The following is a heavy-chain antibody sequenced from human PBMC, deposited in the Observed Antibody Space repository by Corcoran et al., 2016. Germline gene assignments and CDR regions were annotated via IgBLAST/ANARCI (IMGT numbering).Heavy chain of an antibody. D-gene: IGHD2-2*01. CDR3: WRAGCCISTSGQRDYYCGMDV. CDR2: IYPGDADT. V-gene: IGHV5-51*03. J-gene: IGHJ6*02. Sequence: EVHLVQSGAEVKKPGETLKISCEGSVYSFNSYWIGWVRQLPGKGQAWMGIIYPGDADTRYSPTFQGQVTISADKSISTAYLQWSSLTASDTDKQYCWRAGCCISTSGQRDYYCGMDVWGQGTTVTVSS. CDR1: VYSFNSYW.